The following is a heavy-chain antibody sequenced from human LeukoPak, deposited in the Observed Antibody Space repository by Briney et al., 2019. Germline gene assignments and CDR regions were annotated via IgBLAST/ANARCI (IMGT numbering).Heavy chain of an antibody. CDR3: AREAAAAGMDY. CDR2: INPNGAST. V-gene: IGHV1-46*01. J-gene: IGHJ4*02. D-gene: IGHD6-13*01. CDR1: GYTFTTYY. Sequence: GASVKVSCKASGYTFTTYYIHWARQAPGQGLEWMGRINPNGASTMYAQKFQGRVTMTRDTSTSTAYMELRSLRSDDTAVYYCAREAAAAGMDYWGQGTLVTVSS.